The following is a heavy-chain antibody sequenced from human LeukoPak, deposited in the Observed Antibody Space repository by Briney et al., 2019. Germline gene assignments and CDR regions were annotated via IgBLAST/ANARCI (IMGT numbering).Heavy chain of an antibody. CDR1: GYTFTGYY. CDR3: ARGGVTRQKVKYFDY. CDR2: INPNSGGT. J-gene: IGHJ4*02. V-gene: IGHV1-2*02. Sequence: GASVKVSCKASGYTFTGYYMHWVRQAPGQGLEWMGWINPNSGGTNYAQKFQGRVTMTRDTSISTAYMELSRLRSDDTAVYYCARGGVTRQKVKYFDYWGKGPLVTVSS. D-gene: IGHD3-3*01.